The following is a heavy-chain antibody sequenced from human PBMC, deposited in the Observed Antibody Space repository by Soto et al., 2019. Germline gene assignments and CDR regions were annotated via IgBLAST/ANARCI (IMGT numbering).Heavy chain of an antibody. CDR2: ISDSGSST. J-gene: IGHJ3*01. CDR1: GFTFSSYA. V-gene: IGHV3-23*01. D-gene: IGHD4-4*01. Sequence: EVQLLESGGGLVQPGGSLRLSCAASGFTFSSYAMHWVRQAPGKGLEWVSIISDSGSSTNYADSVKGRFTISRDNSKNTLYLQMHSVRVEETAVYYCACNHDYIDILGGFDLWGQGTMVTVSS. CDR3: ACNHDYIDILGGFDL.